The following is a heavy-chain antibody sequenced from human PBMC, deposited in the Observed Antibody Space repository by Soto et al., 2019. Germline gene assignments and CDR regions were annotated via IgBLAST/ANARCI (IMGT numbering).Heavy chain of an antibody. D-gene: IGHD3-10*01. CDR2: IYYSGST. CDR1: GGSIRSGDYY. J-gene: IGHJ5*02. CDR3: ARGPNYYNSARGWFDP. Sequence: QVQLQESGPGLVKPSQTLSLTCIVSGGSIRSGDYYWSWIRQPPGRGLEWIGYIYYSGSTYYPPSPKSRVTISVDTSMSQFSLRLSSVTAADTAVVYCARGPNYYNSARGWFDPWGQGALVTVSS. V-gene: IGHV4-30-4*08.